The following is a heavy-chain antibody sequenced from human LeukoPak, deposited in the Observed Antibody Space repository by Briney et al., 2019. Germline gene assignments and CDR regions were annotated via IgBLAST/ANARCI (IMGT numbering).Heavy chain of an antibody. D-gene: IGHD2-21*02. J-gene: IGHJ4*02. CDR3: ARSLPRCGDCFPIDN. CDR1: GGSISSYY. Sequence: SETLSLTCTVSGGSISSYYWNWIRQPPGKGLEWIGYIYYSGSTNYNPSLKSRVTISVDTSKNQFSLKVSSVTAADTAVYYCARSLPRCGDCFPIDNWGQGTLVTVSS. V-gene: IGHV4-59*08. CDR2: IYYSGST.